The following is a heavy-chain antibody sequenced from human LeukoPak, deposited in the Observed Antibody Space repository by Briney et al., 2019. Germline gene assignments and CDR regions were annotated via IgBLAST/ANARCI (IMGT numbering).Heavy chain of an antibody. CDR3: ARTYYYGSGSYIFDY. CDR2: IYYSGST. D-gene: IGHD3-10*01. Sequence: PSETLSLTCTVSGGSISSSSYYWGWIRQPPGKGLEWIGSIYYSGSTYYNPSLKSRVTISVDTSKNQFSLKLSSVTAADTAVYYCARTYYYGSGSYIFDYWGQGTLVTVSS. V-gene: IGHV4-39*01. CDR1: GGSISSSSYY. J-gene: IGHJ4*02.